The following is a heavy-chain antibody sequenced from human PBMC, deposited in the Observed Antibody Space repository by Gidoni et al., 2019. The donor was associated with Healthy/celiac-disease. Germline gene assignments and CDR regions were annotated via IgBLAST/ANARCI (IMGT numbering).Heavy chain of an antibody. Sequence: QVQLQESGPGLVKPSQTLSLTCTVSGCSIRSGGYYWSWIRQHPGKGLEWIGYIYYSGSTYYNPSLKSRVTISVDTSKNQFSLKLSSVTAADTAVYYCAREGPGFREPVDVWGQGTTVTVSS. J-gene: IGHJ6*02. CDR1: GCSIRSGGYY. V-gene: IGHV4-31*03. CDR2: IYYSGST. D-gene: IGHD3-10*01. CDR3: AREGPGFREPVDV.